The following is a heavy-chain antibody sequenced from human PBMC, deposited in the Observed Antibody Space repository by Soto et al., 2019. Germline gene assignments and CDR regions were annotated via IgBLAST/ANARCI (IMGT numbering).Heavy chain of an antibody. CDR1: GFTFSSYS. Sequence: GGSLRLSCAASGFTFSSYSMNWVRQAPGKGLEWVSSISSSSSYIYYADSVKGRFTISRDNAKNSLYLQMNSLRAEDTAVYYCARGTRYYDFWSGYSKSYYYYYMDVWGKGTTVTVSS. CDR3: ARGTRYYDFWSGYSKSYYYYYMDV. J-gene: IGHJ6*03. CDR2: ISSSSSYI. D-gene: IGHD3-3*01. V-gene: IGHV3-21*06.